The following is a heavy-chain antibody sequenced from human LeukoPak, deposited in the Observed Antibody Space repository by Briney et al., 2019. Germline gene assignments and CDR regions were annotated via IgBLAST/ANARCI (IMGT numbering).Heavy chain of an antibody. J-gene: IGHJ4*02. CDR3: ATGYCSSTSCYQLDY. Sequence: ASVKVSRKASGYTFTSYGISWVRQAPGQGLEWMGWISAYNGNTNYAQKLQGRVTMTTDTSTSTAYMELRSLRSDDTAVYYCATGYCSSTSCYQLDYWGQGTLVTVSS. V-gene: IGHV1-18*01. CDR2: ISAYNGNT. CDR1: GYTFTSYG. D-gene: IGHD2-2*01.